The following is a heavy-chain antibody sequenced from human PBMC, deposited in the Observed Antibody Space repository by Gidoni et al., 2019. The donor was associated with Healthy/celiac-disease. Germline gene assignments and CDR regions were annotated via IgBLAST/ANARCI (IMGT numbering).Heavy chain of an antibody. CDR1: GGSFSGYY. D-gene: IGHD3-22*01. CDR2: INHSGST. J-gene: IGHJ6*02. CDR3: ARGPRGVVNYYGMDV. Sequence: QVQLQQWGAGLLKPSETLSLTCAAYGGSFSGYYWSWIRQPPGKGLEWIGEINHSGSTNYNPSLKSRVTISVDTSKNQFSLKLSSVTAADTAVYYCARGPRGVVNYYGMDVWGQGTTVTVSS. V-gene: IGHV4-34*01.